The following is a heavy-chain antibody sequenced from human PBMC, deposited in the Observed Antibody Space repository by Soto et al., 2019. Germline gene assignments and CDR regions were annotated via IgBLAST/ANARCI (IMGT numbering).Heavy chain of an antibody. CDR1: GGTFSSYA. Sequence: SVKVSCKASGGTFSSYAISWVRQAPGQGLEWMGGIIPIFGTANYAQKFQGRVTITADESTSTAYMELSSLRSEDTAVYYCARDPAIAAAGTSRQYYYYGMDVWGQGTTVTVSS. J-gene: IGHJ6*02. V-gene: IGHV1-69*13. D-gene: IGHD6-13*01. CDR2: IIPIFGTA. CDR3: ARDPAIAAAGTSRQYYYYGMDV.